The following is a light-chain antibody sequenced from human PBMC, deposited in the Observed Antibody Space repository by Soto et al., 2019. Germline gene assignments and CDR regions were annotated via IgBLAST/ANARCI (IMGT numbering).Light chain of an antibody. V-gene: IGLV2-14*03. CDR2: NFL. Sequence: QAVVTQPASVSGSPGQSITISCTGTSSDVGGYNYVSWYQHHPGKAPKLIIYNFLNRPSGISNHFSGSKSGNTASLTISGLQAEDEADYYCSSYTSRSTVVFGGGTQLTVL. CDR1: SSDVGGYNY. J-gene: IGLJ7*01. CDR3: SSYTSRSTVV.